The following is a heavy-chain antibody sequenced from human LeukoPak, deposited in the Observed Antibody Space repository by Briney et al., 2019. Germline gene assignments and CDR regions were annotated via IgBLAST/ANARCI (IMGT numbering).Heavy chain of an antibody. CDR1: GFTFSSYA. Sequence: PGGSLRLSXAASGFTFSSYAMSWVRQAPGKGVEWVSAISGSGGSTYYADSVKGRFTISRDNSKNTLYLQMNSLRAEDTAVYYCAKDAAGPRGYYFDYWGQGTLVTVSS. CDR2: ISGSGGST. CDR3: AKDAAGPRGYYFDY. J-gene: IGHJ4*02. V-gene: IGHV3-23*01. D-gene: IGHD6-19*01.